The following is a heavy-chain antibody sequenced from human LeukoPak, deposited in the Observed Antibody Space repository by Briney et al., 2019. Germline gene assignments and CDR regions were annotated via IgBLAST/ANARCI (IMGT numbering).Heavy chain of an antibody. J-gene: IGHJ5*02. Sequence: ASVKVSCKASGYTFTSYGISWVRQAPGQGLEWMGWISAYNGNTNYAQELQGRVTMTTDTSTSTAYMELRSLRSDDTAVYYCARRRTPGYYYDSSGYWFDPWGQGTLVTVSS. D-gene: IGHD3-22*01. CDR1: GYTFTSYG. CDR3: ARRRTPGYYYDSSGYWFDP. CDR2: ISAYNGNT. V-gene: IGHV1-18*01.